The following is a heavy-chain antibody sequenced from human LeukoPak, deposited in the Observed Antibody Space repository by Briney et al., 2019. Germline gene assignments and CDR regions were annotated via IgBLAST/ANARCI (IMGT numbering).Heavy chain of an antibody. Sequence: ASVKVSCKASGYTFTSYDINWVRQATGQGLEWMGWMNPNSDNTGYAQKFQGRVTMTRNTSISIAYMELSSLRSADTAVYYCARGPPTTQYFPHWGQGTLVTVSS. V-gene: IGHV1-8*01. CDR2: MNPNSDNT. D-gene: IGHD4-17*01. CDR3: ARGPPTTQYFPH. J-gene: IGHJ1*01. CDR1: GYTFTSYD.